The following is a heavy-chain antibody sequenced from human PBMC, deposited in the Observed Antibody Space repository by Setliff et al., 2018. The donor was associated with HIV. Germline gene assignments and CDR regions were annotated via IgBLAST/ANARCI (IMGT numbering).Heavy chain of an antibody. CDR2: IHTSGST. CDR3: AREGRFTYGLKADY. D-gene: IGHD3-10*01. CDR1: GESIRSGTYY. Sequence: SETLSLTCTVSGESIRSGTYYWSWIRQPAGKGLEWIGRIHTSGSTNYNPSLKSRVSISVDASKNHFSLKLRSVTAADTALYYCAREGRFTYGLKADYWGQGTLVTVSS. J-gene: IGHJ4*02. V-gene: IGHV4-61*02.